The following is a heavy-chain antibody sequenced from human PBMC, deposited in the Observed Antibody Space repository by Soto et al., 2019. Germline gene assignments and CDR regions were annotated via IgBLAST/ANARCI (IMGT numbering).Heavy chain of an antibody. CDR1: GFTFSSYA. D-gene: IGHD4-17*01. CDR3: ANSNDSGEYESLDY. J-gene: IGHJ4*02. V-gene: IGHV3-23*01. Sequence: EVQLLESGGGLVQPGGSLRLSCAASGFTFSSYAMSWVRQAPGKGLEWVSAISVSGGSTYYADAVKGRFTISINNSKNAPYLEMNSLRAEDTAVDYCANSNDSGEYESLDYWGQGTLVTVSS. CDR2: ISVSGGST.